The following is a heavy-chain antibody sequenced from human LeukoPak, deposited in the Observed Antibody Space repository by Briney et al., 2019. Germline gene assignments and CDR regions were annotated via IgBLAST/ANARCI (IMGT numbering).Heavy chain of an antibody. Sequence: SETLSLTCTVSGGSISSYYWSWIRQPPGKGPEWIGYIYYSGSTNYNPSLKSRVTISVDTSKNQFSLKLSSVTAADTAVYYCASHFYASNYYFDYWGQGTLVTVSS. J-gene: IGHJ4*02. CDR3: ASHFYASNYYFDY. CDR1: GGSISSYY. CDR2: IYYSGST. V-gene: IGHV4-59*08. D-gene: IGHD2/OR15-2a*01.